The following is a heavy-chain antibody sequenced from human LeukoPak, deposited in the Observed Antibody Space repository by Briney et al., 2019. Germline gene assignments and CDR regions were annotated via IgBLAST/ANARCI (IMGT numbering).Heavy chain of an antibody. D-gene: IGHD5-12*01. Sequence: GASVKVSCKASGYTFTSYGISWVRQAPGRGPEWMGWISAYNGNTNYAQKLQGRVTMTTDTSTSTAYMELRSLRSDDTAVYYCARGERKKVATILFDYWGQGTLVTVSS. CDR1: GYTFTSYG. V-gene: IGHV1-18*04. J-gene: IGHJ4*02. CDR3: ARGERKKVATILFDY. CDR2: ISAYNGNT.